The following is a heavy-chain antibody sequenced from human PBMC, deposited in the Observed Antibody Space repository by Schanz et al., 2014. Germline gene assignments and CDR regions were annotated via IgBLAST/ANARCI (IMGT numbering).Heavy chain of an antibody. Sequence: SWVRHAPGKGLEWVSALSGSGGSTYYADSVKGRFTISRDNSKNTLYLQMNSLRAEDTAVYDCAKQIQYEIVTVTRNGGQGPLVTV. D-gene: IGHD3-9*01. CDR3: AKQIQYEIVTVTRN. J-gene: IGHJ4*02. V-gene: IGHV3-23*01. CDR2: LSGSGGST.